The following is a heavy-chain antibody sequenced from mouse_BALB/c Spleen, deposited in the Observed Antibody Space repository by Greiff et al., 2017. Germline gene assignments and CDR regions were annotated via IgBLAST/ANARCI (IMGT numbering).Heavy chain of an antibody. CDR2: ILPGSGST. V-gene: IGHV1-9*01. D-gene: IGHD2-12*01. J-gene: IGHJ3*01. CDR1: GYTFSSYW. Sequence: VQLQQSGAELMKPGASVKISCKATGYTFSSYWIEWVKQRPGHGLEWIGEILPGSGSTNYNEKFKGKATFTADTSSNTAYMQLSSLTSEDSAVYYCARAKIRLAWFAYWGQGTLVTVSA. CDR3: ARAKIRLAWFAY.